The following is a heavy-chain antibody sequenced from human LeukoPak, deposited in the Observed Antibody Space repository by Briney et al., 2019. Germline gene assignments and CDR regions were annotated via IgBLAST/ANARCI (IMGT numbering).Heavy chain of an antibody. D-gene: IGHD5-12*01. J-gene: IGHJ5*02. CDR3: AKPPGLRRLDP. Sequence: GGSLRLSCAASGLTFSSYGMHWVRQAPGKGLEWVAFILYDGNNKYYADSVKGRFTISKDNSKNTLYLQMNSLRPEDTAVYYCAKPPGLRRLDPWGQGTLVTVSS. V-gene: IGHV3-30*02. CDR2: ILYDGNNK. CDR1: GLTFSSYG.